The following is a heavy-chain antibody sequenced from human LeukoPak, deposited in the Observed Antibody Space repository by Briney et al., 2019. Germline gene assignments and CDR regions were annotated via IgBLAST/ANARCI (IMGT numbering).Heavy chain of an antibody. Sequence: GGSLRLSCAASGFTFSSYWMTWARQAPGKGLEWVANIKQDGSAKYYVDSVKGRFTISRDNAKNSLFLQMNGLRAEDSAVYYCARDEGGSYSFDYWGQGTLVTVSS. CDR1: GFTFSSYW. D-gene: IGHD1-26*01. J-gene: IGHJ4*02. V-gene: IGHV3-7*01. CDR3: ARDEGGSYSFDY. CDR2: IKQDGSAK.